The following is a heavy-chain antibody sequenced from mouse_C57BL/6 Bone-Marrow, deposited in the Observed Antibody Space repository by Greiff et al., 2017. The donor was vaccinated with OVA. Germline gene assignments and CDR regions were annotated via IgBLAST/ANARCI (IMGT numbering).Heavy chain of an antibody. J-gene: IGHJ3*01. CDR2: ISSGGSYT. CDR1: GFTFSSYG. V-gene: IGHV5-6*02. CDR3: EGVWYVSA. D-gene: IGHD2-14*01. Sequence: EVMLVESGGDLVKPGGSLKLSCAASGFTFSSYGMSWVRQTPDKRLEWVATISSGGSYTYYPDSVKGRFTISRDNAKNTLYLQMSSLKSEDTAMYYCEGVWYVSAWGQGTLVTVSA.